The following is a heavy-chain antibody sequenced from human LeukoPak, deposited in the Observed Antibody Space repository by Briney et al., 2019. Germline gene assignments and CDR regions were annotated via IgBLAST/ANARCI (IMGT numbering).Heavy chain of an antibody. CDR2: ISSSGSTI. Sequence: PGGSLRLSCAASGFTFSSYEMNWVRQAPGKGLEWVSYISSSGSTIYYADSVKGRFTISRDNAKNSLYLQMNSLRAEDTAVYYCASSRGSEGPSDYWGQGTLVTVSS. CDR1: GFTFSSYE. J-gene: IGHJ4*02. D-gene: IGHD5-12*01. CDR3: ASSRGSEGPSDY. V-gene: IGHV3-48*03.